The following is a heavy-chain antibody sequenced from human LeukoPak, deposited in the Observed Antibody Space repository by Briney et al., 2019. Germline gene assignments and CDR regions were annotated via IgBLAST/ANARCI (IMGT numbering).Heavy chain of an antibody. D-gene: IGHD3-10*01. CDR3: ARDQLTMGRGVTPRFGY. J-gene: IGHJ4*02. CDR1: GFTFSSYD. Sequence: PGRSLRLSCAASGFTFSSYDMHWVRQAPGKGLEWVAVIWYDGSNKYYADYVKGRFTISRDNSKNTLYLQMNSLRAEDTAVYYCARDQLTMGRGVTPRFGYWGQGTLVTVSS. V-gene: IGHV3-33*01. CDR2: IWYDGSNK.